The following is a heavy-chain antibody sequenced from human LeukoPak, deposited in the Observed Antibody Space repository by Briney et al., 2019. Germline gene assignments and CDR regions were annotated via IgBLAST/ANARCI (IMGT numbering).Heavy chain of an antibody. J-gene: IGHJ4*02. Sequence: GGSLRLSCAASRFTFSSFGMHWDRQAPGKGLEWVAFIRYDGSNKYYADSVKGRFTISRDNSKNTLYLQMNSLRAEDTAVYYCAKDIFGDFWSGYYFDYWGQGTLVTVSS. D-gene: IGHD3-3*01. CDR3: AKDIFGDFWSGYYFDY. CDR1: RFTFSSFG. CDR2: IRYDGSNK. V-gene: IGHV3-30*02.